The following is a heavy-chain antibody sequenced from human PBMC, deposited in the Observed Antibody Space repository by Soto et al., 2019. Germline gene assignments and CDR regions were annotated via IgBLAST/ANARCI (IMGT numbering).Heavy chain of an antibody. J-gene: IGHJ6*02. CDR1: GGTFSSYA. CDR2: INAGNGNT. D-gene: IGHD2-15*01. CDR3: ARGDIVVVVAALAYGMDV. Sequence: ASVKVSCKASGGTFSSYAISWVRQAPGQRLEWMGWINAGNGNTKYSQKFQGRVTITRDTSASTAYMELSSLRSEDTAVYYCARGDIVVVVAALAYGMDVWGQGTTVTVSS. V-gene: IGHV1-3*01.